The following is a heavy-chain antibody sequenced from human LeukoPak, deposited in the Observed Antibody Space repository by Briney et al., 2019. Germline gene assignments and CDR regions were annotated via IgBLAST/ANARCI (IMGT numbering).Heavy chain of an antibody. CDR1: GFTFSSYS. CDR3: ARAGFWGSGSHDY. Sequence: GGSLRLSCAASGFTFSSYSMNWVRQAPGKGLEWVSSISSSSSYIYYADSVKGRFTISRDNAKNSLYLQMNSLRAEDTAVYYCARAGFWGSGSHDYWGQGTLVTVSS. CDR2: ISSSSSYI. D-gene: IGHD3-10*01. V-gene: IGHV3-21*01. J-gene: IGHJ4*02.